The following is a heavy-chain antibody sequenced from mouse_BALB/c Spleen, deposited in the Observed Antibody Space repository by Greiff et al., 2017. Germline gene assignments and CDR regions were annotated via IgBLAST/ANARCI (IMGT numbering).Heavy chain of an antibody. V-gene: IGHV5-6-4*01. Sequence: EVKLVESGGGLVKPGGSLKLSCAASGFTFSSYTMSWVRQTPEKRLEWVATISSGGSYTYYPDSVKGRFTISRDNAKNTLYLQMSSLKSEDTAMYYCTRDRRGFDYWGQGTTLTVSS. J-gene: IGHJ2*01. CDR1: GFTFSSYT. CDR3: TRDRRGFDY. CDR2: ISSGGSYT.